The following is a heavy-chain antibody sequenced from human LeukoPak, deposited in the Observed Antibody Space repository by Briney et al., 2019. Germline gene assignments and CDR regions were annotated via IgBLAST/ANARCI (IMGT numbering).Heavy chain of an antibody. CDR1: GGTFSSYA. J-gene: IGHJ4*02. CDR3: ARGGSSGWYYFDY. Sequence: PRASVKVSCKASGGTFSSYAISWVRQAPGQGLEWMGRIIPILGIANYAQKFQGRVTITADKSTSTAYMELSSLRSEDTAVYYCARGGSSGWYYFDYWGQGTLVTVSS. V-gene: IGHV1-69*04. CDR2: IIPILGIA. D-gene: IGHD6-19*01.